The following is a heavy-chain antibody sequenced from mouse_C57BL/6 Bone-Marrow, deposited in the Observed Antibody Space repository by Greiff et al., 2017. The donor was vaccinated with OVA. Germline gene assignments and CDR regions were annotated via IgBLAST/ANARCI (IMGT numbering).Heavy chain of an antibody. Sequence: QVQLQQPGAELVKPGASVKMSCKASGYTFTSYWLTWVKQRPGQGLEWIGDIYPGSGSTHYHEKFKSKATLTVDTSSSTAYMQLSSLTSEDSAVYYCAREGLDYPRDYWGQGTTLTVSS. V-gene: IGHV1-55*01. CDR3: AREGLDYPRDY. CDR1: GYTFTSYW. D-gene: IGHD2-4*01. CDR2: IYPGSGST. J-gene: IGHJ2*01.